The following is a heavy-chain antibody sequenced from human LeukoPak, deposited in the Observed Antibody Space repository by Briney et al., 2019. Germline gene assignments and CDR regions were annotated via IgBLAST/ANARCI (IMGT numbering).Heavy chain of an antibody. CDR3: VSFYETY. J-gene: IGHJ4*02. CDR2: INSDGSWT. V-gene: IGHV3-74*01. D-gene: IGHD2/OR15-2a*01. CDR1: GNYW. Sequence: GGSLRLSCAASGNYWMHWVRQAPGKGLVWVSHINSDGSWTSYADSVKGRFTISKDNAKNTVYLQLNSLRAEDTAVYYCVSFYETYWGRGTLVTVSS.